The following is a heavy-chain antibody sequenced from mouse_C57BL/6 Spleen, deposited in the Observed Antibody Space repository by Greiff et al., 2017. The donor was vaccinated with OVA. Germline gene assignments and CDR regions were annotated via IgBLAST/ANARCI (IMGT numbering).Heavy chain of an antibody. V-gene: IGHV1-69*01. CDR3: ARGDGFYAMDY. CDR2: IDPSDSYT. D-gene: IGHD2-3*01. J-gene: IGHJ4*01. CDR1: GYTFTSYW. Sequence: QVQLQQPGAELVMPGASVKLSCKASGYTFTSYWMHWVKQRPGQGLEWIGEIDPSDSYTNYNQKFKGKATLTVDKSSSTAYMQLSSLTSEYSAIYYCARGDGFYAMDYWGQGTSVTVSS.